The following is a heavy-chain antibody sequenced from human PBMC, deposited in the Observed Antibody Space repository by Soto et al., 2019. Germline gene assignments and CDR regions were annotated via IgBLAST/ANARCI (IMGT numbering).Heavy chain of an antibody. Sequence: ESGGGLVQPGGSLRLSCAASGFTFSTYAMTWVRQAPGKGLEWVSVISGSGGTTYYADSVKGRFTISRDNSKNTLYLQMNSLRAEDTAVYFCAKEISGGWNDYWGQGTMVTVSS. CDR2: ISGSGGTT. CDR1: GFTFSTYA. J-gene: IGHJ4*02. CDR3: AKEISGGWNDY. V-gene: IGHV3-23*01. D-gene: IGHD2-15*01.